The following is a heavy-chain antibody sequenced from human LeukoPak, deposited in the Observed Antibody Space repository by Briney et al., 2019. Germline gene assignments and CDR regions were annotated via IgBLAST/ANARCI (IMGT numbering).Heavy chain of an antibody. J-gene: IGHJ5*02. Sequence: SETLSLTCTVSGGSVSSGSYYWSWIRQPPGKGLEWIGYIYYSGSTNYNPSLRSRLTISVDTSKNQFSLKLSSVTAADTAVYYCARGRGGGGSSNNWLDPWGQGSLVIVSS. CDR2: IYYSGST. D-gene: IGHD2-15*01. CDR3: ARGRGGGGSSNNWLDP. CDR1: GGSVSSGSYY. V-gene: IGHV4-61*01.